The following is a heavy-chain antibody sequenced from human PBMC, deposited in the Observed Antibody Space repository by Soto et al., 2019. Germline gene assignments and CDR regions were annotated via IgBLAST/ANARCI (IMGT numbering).Heavy chain of an antibody. J-gene: IGHJ6*02. CDR3: ARTRAPGRYYYGMDV. Sequence: PWESLKISCKGSGYSFTSYWIGWVRQMPGKGLEWMGIIYPGDSDTRYSPSFQGQVTISADKSISTAYLQWSSLKASDTAMYYCARTRAPGRYYYGMDVWGQGTTVTVSS. D-gene: IGHD2-15*01. CDR2: IYPGDSDT. CDR1: GYSFTSYW. V-gene: IGHV5-51*01.